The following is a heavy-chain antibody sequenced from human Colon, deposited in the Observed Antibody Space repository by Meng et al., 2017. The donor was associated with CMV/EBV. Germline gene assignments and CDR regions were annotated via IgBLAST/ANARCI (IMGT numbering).Heavy chain of an antibody. CDR1: GITLSNYK. Sequence: GGSLRLSCEASGITLSNYKMHWVRQAPGKGLEWVAVISYDGTKTYHGDSVKGRFTISRDNSKNSLYLQMDNLRPADTGVYYCVRAGYGGLIKDAFDLWGQGALVTVSS. CDR3: VRAGYGGLIKDAFDL. V-gene: IGHV3-30*03. J-gene: IGHJ4*02. D-gene: IGHD1-26*01. CDR2: ISYDGTKT.